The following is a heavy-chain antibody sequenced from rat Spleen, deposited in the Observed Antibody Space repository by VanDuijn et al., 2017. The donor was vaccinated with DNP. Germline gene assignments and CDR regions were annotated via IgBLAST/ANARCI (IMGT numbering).Heavy chain of an antibody. CDR3: ARHRTIMPYYYVMDA. J-gene: IGHJ4*01. D-gene: IGHD1-12*01. V-gene: IGHV5-31*01. CDR2: IGTNGSST. Sequence: EVQLVESGGGPVQPGRSLKLSCVASGFIFSNYWMTWIRQAPGKGLEWVASIGTNGSSTFCRDSVKGRFTISRANAQNTLFLEMNSLSSEDTATYYCARHRTIMPYYYVMDAWGQGASVTVSS. CDR1: GFIFSNYW.